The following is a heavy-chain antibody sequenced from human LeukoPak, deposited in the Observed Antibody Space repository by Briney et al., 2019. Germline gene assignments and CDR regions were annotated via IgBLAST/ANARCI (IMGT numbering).Heavy chain of an antibody. D-gene: IGHD4-17*01. CDR3: AKDRSAVTTLGDSFNY. J-gene: IGHJ4*02. Sequence: PGGSLRLSCAASGFTFSDYGMSWVRQAPGKGLEWVSTISDGGSITYYADSVKGRFIISRDNGKNSLYLQMNSLRAEDTAVYYCAKDRSAVTTLGDSFNYWGQGTLVTVSS. V-gene: IGHV3-23*01. CDR2: ISDGGSIT. CDR1: GFTFSDYG.